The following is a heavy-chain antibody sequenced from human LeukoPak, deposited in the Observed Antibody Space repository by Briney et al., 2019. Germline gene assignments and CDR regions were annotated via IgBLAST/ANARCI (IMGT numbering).Heavy chain of an antibody. J-gene: IGHJ4*02. CDR2: IKQDGSEK. V-gene: IGHV3-7*01. D-gene: IGHD2-8*02. Sequence: PGGSLRLSCAASGFTFSNYWTGWVRQAPGKGLEWVANIKQDGSEKRYVDPVKGRFTISRDNAKNSLYLQMNSLRAEDTAVYYCARAPATNEWRCMDYWGQGTLVTVSS. CDR3: ARAPATNEWRCMDY. CDR1: GFTFSNYW.